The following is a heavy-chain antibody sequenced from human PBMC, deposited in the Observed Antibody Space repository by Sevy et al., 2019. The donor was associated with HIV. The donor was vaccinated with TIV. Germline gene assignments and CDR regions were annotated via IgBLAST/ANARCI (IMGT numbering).Heavy chain of an antibody. J-gene: IGHJ4*02. CDR2: ITSGGSGT. D-gene: IGHD5-18*01. Sequence: GGSLRLSCEASGYTFSHYAMSWVRQAPGKGLEWVSPITSGGSGTYYAGSVKGRFTISRDNSKDKLYLQLHSLRPEDTAIYYCAKDRGRTAMIALESWGPGTLVTVSS. CDR3: AKDRGRTAMIALES. V-gene: IGHV3-23*01. CDR1: GYTFSHYA.